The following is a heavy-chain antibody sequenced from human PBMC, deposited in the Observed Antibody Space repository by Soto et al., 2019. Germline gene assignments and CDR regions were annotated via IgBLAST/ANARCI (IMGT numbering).Heavy chain of an antibody. CDR3: ARGRDYYDSSGFNWSDP. CDR2: INHSGST. CDR1: GGSFSGYY. Sequence: LSLTCAVYGGSFSGYYWSWIRQPPGKGLEWIGEINHSGSTNYNPSLKSRVTISVDTSKNQFSLKLSSVTAADTAVYYCARGRDYYDSSGFNWSDPWGQG. D-gene: IGHD3-22*01. V-gene: IGHV4-34*01. J-gene: IGHJ5*02.